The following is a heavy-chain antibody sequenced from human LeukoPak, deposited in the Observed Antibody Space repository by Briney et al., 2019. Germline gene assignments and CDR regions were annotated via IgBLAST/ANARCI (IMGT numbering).Heavy chain of an antibody. CDR2: ISYDGSNK. J-gene: IGHJ6*02. CDR3: AKDLSAAGGTTNWGGFYYYYYYGMDV. V-gene: IGHV3-30*18. CDR1: GFTFSSYG. Sequence: GRSLRLSCAASGFTFSSYGMHWVRQAPGKGLEWVAVISYDGSNKYYADSVKGRFTISRDNSKNTLYLQMNSLRVEDTAVYYCAKDLSAAGGTTNWGGFYYYYYYGMDVWGQGTTVTVSS. D-gene: IGHD6-13*01.